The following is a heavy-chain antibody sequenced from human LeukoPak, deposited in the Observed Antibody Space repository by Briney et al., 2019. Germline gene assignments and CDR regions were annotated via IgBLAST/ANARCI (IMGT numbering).Heavy chain of an antibody. V-gene: IGHV3-23*01. CDR1: GFTFSTYA. CDR3: ARGISSTWYFDY. CDR2: ISGGSSDT. D-gene: IGHD6-13*01. J-gene: IGHJ4*02. Sequence: GGSLRLSCAASGFTFSTYAMSWVRQAPGEGLEWVSAISGGSSDTHYADSVKGRFTVSRDSAKNTVFLQMNSPRAEDTAVYFCARGISSTWYFDYWGQGALVTVSS.